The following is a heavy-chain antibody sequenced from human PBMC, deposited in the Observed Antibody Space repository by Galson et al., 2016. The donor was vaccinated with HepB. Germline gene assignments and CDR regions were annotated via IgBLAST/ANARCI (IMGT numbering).Heavy chain of an antibody. CDR2: ITRSSNYI. CDR1: GFTFNTYA. Sequence: LRLSCAASGFTFNTYAMDWVRQAPGKGLEWVSSITRSSNYIYYADSFKDRFTISRDNAKNSVYLQMNSLRAEDSAVYYCARSAKYFYGLDVWGQGTTVTVSS. V-gene: IGHV3-21*01. CDR3: ARSAKYFYGLDV. J-gene: IGHJ6*02. D-gene: IGHD3-10*01.